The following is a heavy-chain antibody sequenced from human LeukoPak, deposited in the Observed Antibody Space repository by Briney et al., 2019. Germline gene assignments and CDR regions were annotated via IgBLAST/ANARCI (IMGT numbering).Heavy chain of an antibody. J-gene: IGHJ3*02. CDR1: GGSISSYD. CDR2: IYYSGST. CDR3: ARGDYYDSSGYLKAFDI. Sequence: SETLSLTCTVSGGSISSYDWSWIRQPPGKGLEWIGYIYYSGSTNYNPSLKSRVTISVDTSKNQFSLKLSSVTAADTAVYYCARGDYYDSSGYLKAFDIWGQGTMVTVSS. V-gene: IGHV4-59*01. D-gene: IGHD3-22*01.